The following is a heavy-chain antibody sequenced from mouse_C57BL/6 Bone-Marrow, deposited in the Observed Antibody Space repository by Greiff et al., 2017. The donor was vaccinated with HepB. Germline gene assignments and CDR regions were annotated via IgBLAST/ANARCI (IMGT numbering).Heavy chain of an antibody. V-gene: IGHV7-1*01. CDR2: SRNKANDYTT. CDR3: ARDAHGYYDY. CDR1: GFTFSDFY. Sequence: EVKLVESGGGLVQSGRSLILSCATSGFTFSDFYMEWVRQAPGKGLEWIAASRNKANDYTTEYSASVKGRFIVSRDTSQSILYLQMNALRAEDTAIYYCARDAHGYYDYWGQGTTLTVSS. D-gene: IGHD2-3*01. J-gene: IGHJ2*01.